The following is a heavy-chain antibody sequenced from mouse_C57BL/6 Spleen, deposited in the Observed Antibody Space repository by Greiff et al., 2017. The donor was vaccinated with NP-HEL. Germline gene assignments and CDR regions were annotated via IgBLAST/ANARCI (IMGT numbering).Heavy chain of an antibody. CDR1: GYTFTDYY. V-gene: IGHV1-19*01. CDR2: INPYNGGT. Sequence: EVKLMESGPVLVKPGASVKMSCKASGYTFTDYYMNWVKQSHGKSLEWIGVINPYNGGTSYNQKFKGKATLTVDKSSSTAYMELNSLTSEDSAVYYCARSSVYWYFDVWGTGTTVTVSS. J-gene: IGHJ1*03. CDR3: ARSSVYWYFDV.